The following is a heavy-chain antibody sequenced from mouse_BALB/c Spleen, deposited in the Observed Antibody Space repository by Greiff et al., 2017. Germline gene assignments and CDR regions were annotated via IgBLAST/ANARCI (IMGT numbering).Heavy chain of an antibody. Sequence: QVQLKQPGAELVKPGASVKMSCKASGYTFTSYNMHWVKQTPGQGLEWIGAIYPGNGDTSYNQKFKGKATLTADKSSSTAYMELSSLTSEDSAVYYCARDAYYGHTWFAYWGQGTLVTVSA. CDR1: GYTFTSYN. D-gene: IGHD2-10*01. CDR3: ARDAYYGHTWFAY. V-gene: IGHV1-12*01. J-gene: IGHJ3*01. CDR2: IYPGNGDT.